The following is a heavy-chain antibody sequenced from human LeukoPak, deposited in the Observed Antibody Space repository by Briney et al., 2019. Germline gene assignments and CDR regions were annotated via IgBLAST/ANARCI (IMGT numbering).Heavy chain of an antibody. D-gene: IGHD4-11*01. CDR3: AKDAQSGFDYSSSLEY. V-gene: IGHV3-33*06. CDR2: IWSDATNR. J-gene: IGHJ4*02. CDR1: GFTFNHYA. Sequence: PGRSLTLSCAATGFTFNHYAMHWVRQAPGKGLEWVAVIWSDATNRYYADSVKGRFTISRDDAGRTLYLQMSSLRPEDTGVYYCAKDAQSGFDYSSSLEYWGQGTPVTVST.